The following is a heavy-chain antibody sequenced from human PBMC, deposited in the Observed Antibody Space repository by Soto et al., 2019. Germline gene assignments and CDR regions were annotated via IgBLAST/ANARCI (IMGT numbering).Heavy chain of an antibody. CDR2: ISGGGGST. V-gene: IGHV3-23*01. Sequence: EVKLLESGGRLVQPGGSLRLSCAASGFSFNIFAMNWVRQAPGQGLEWVSGISGGGGSTYYADSVKGRFTISRDNSNNTLNLQMNRLRAEDTAVYYCAKDPTSYDSGAQFASWGQGTLVTVSS. CDR1: GFSFNIFA. CDR3: AKDPTSYDSGAQFAS. D-gene: IGHD3-22*01. J-gene: IGHJ4*02.